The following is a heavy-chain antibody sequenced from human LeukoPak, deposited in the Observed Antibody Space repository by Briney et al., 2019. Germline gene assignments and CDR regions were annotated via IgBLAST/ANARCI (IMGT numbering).Heavy chain of an antibody. CDR1: AFTFSSYG. CDR2: ISYDGSNK. V-gene: IGHV3-30*18. Sequence: PGGSLRLSCAASAFTFSSYGTHWVRQAPGKGLEWVAVISYDGSNKYYADAVRGRFTISRDNSKNTLYLEMNSLRPEDTAVYHCAKERVYYFYYGMDVWGQGTTVTVSS. J-gene: IGHJ6*02. CDR3: AKERVYYFYYGMDV.